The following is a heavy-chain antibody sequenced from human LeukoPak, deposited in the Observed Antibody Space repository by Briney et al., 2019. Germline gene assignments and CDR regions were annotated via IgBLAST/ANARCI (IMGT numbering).Heavy chain of an antibody. J-gene: IGHJ4*02. CDR1: GDSIGCSNCY. Sequence: SETLSLTCTVSGDSIGCSNCYWGWVRQPPGTGLEWIGSIYYSGDTHYNPSLKSRVTISVDPSKNQFSLKLSSVTAADTAVYYCARRYSGRYYNDWGRGTLVTVSS. D-gene: IGHD1-26*01. CDR2: IYYSGDT. CDR3: ARRYSGRYYND. V-gene: IGHV4-39*01.